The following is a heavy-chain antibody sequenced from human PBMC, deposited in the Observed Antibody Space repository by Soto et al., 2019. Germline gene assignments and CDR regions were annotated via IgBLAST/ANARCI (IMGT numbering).Heavy chain of an antibody. J-gene: IGHJ4*02. V-gene: IGHV3-23*01. CDR2: ISGSGGST. D-gene: IGHD4-17*01. CDR3: AKLYGDPLYYFDY. Sequence: GGSLRLSCAASGFTFSSYAMSWVRQAPGKGLEWVSAISGSGGSTHYADSVKGRFTISRDNSKNTLYLQMNSLRAEDTAVYYCAKLYGDPLYYFDYWGQGTLVTVSS. CDR1: GFTFSSYA.